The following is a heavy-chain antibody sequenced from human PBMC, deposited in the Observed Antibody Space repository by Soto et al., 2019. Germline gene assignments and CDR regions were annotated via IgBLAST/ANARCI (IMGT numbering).Heavy chain of an antibody. V-gene: IGHV4-34*01. D-gene: IGHD6-19*01. CDR2: INHSGST. J-gene: IGHJ4*02. CDR3: ASCPSSVCFGY. CDR1: GGTFSGYY. Sequence: PSETLSLICAVYGGTFSGYYWSWIRQPPGNGLEWIGEINHSGSTNYNPYLQGRVTISVDESKNQSSLKLSTVNAADTAVYYCASCPSSVCFGYWGQGTLVTVPS.